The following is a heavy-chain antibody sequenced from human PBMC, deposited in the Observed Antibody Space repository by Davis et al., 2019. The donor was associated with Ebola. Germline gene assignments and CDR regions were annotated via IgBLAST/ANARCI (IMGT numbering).Heavy chain of an antibody. CDR1: GFTLSSYW. D-gene: IGHD1-1*01. V-gene: IGHV3-7*01. CDR3: AREDQYNTFDY. CDR2: INQDGSEK. Sequence: GESLKISCIVSGFTLSSYWMSWVRQAPGKGLEWVANINQDGSEKYYVDSVKGRFTISRDNVENSLYLQINSLRAEDTAIYYCAREDQYNTFDYWGQGTLVTVSS. J-gene: IGHJ4*02.